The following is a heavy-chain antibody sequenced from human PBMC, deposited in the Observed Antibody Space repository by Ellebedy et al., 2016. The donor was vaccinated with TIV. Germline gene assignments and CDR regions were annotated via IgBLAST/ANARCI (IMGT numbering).Heavy chain of an antibody. CDR2: ISTSGGTK. Sequence: GESLKISCAASEFTFSDYYMSWIRQAPGMGLEWVAYISTSGGTKYYADSVKGRFTISRDNAENSLYLQMNSLRAEDTAVYYCATNQIGSWPFDYWGQGTLVTVSS. D-gene: IGHD6-13*01. V-gene: IGHV3-11*01. J-gene: IGHJ4*02. CDR3: ATNQIGSWPFDY. CDR1: EFTFSDYY.